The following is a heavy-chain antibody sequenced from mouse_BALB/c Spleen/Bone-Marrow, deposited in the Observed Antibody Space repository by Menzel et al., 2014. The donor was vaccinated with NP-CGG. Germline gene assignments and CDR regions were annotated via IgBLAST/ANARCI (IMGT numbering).Heavy chain of an antibody. V-gene: IGHV1-9*01. D-gene: IGHD2-1*01. CDR3: ARNYGNYVWFAN. CDR2: ILPGSGST. Sequence: VHLVESGAELMKPGASVKISCKATGYTFSRYWIEWVKQRPGHGLEWIGEILPGSGSTNYNEKFKGKATFTADTSSNTAYIQLSSLTSEDSAVYYCARNYGNYVWFANWGQGTLVTVSA. CDR1: GYTFSRYW. J-gene: IGHJ3*01.